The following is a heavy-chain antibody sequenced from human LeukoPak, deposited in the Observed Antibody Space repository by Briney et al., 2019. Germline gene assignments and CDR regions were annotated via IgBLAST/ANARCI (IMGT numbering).Heavy chain of an antibody. CDR1: GYTFTGYY. D-gene: IGHD1-1*01. V-gene: IGHV1-2*02. CDR2: INPNSGGT. J-gene: IGHJ3*02. CDR3: ARDDWNAEAFDI. Sequence: GASVKVSCKAPGYTFTGYYMHWVRQAPGQGLEWMGWINPNSGGTNYAQKFQGRVTMTRDTSISTAYMELSRLRSDDTAVYYCARDDWNAEAFDIWGQGTMVTVSS.